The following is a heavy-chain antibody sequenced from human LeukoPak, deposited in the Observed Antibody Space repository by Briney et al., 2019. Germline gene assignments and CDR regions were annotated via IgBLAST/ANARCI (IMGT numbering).Heavy chain of an antibody. CDR3: ARDPHYYSSEHDAFDI. CDR1: GGTFSSYA. Sequence: SVKVSCKASGGTFSSYAISWVRQAPGQGLEWMGRIIPILGIANYAQKFQGRVTITADKSTSTAYMELSSLRSEDTAVYYCARDPHYYSSEHDAFDIWGQWTMVTVSS. V-gene: IGHV1-69*04. D-gene: IGHD3-22*01. CDR2: IIPILGIA. J-gene: IGHJ3*02.